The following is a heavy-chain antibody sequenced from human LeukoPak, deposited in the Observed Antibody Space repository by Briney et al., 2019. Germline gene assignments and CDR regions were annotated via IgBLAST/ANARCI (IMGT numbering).Heavy chain of an antibody. CDR1: GFTFSNHG. CDR2: IWYDGSNK. V-gene: IGHV3-33*01. D-gene: IGHD3-10*01. J-gene: IGHJ4*02. Sequence: GRSLRLSCAASGFTFSNHGMHWVRQAPGKGLEWVAVIWYDGSNKYYADSVKGRFTISRDNSKNTLYLQMNSLRAEDTAMYYCARDRGVSYFDHWGQGTQVTVSS. CDR3: ARDRGVSYFDH.